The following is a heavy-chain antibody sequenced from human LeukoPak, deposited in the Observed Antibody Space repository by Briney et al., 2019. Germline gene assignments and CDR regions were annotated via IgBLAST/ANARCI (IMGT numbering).Heavy chain of an antibody. V-gene: IGHV4-59*01. J-gene: IGHJ4*02. CDR2: FYYSGST. CDR1: GGPNSSYY. CDR3: ARGPGGYSYGYYSDY. Sequence: AETVSLICAVSGGPNSSYYGSWIRQPPGKGLEWIGFFYYSGSTNYNPSLKSRVTISVDTSKNHFSLKLSSVTAADTAVYYCARGPGGYSYGYYSDYWGQATLVTVSS. D-gene: IGHD5-18*01.